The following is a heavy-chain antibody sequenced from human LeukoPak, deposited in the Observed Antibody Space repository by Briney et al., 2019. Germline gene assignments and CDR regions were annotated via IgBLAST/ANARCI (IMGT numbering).Heavy chain of an antibody. CDR3: AKPPVAGTYEYFQH. V-gene: IGHV3-23*01. CDR1: GFTFSSYA. D-gene: IGHD6-19*01. J-gene: IGHJ1*01. Sequence: GSLRLSCAASGFTFSSYAMSWVRQPPGKGLEWVSAISGSGGSTYYADSVKGRFTISRDNSKNTLYLQMNSLRAEDTAVYYCAKPPVAGTYEYFQHWGQGTLVTVSS. CDR2: ISGSGGST.